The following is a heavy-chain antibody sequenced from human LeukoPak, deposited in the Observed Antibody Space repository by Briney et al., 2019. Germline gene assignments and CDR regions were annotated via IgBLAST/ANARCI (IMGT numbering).Heavy chain of an antibody. CDR3: ARQYSSGWFRHFDY. CDR1: GYSFINYY. D-gene: IGHD3-22*01. J-gene: IGHJ4*01. Sequence: GESLKISCRSSGYSFINYYIGWVRHVPGKGLEWMGVIYPGGPDTTYSPSFRGQVVFSADRSTSTVYLQLTSLQASDTAIYYCARQYSSGWFRHFDYWGQGALITVSS. V-gene: IGHV5-51*01. CDR2: IYPGGPDT.